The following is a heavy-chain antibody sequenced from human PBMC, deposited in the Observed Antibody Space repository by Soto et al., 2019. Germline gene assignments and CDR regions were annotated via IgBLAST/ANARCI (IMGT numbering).Heavy chain of an antibody. Sequence: EVQLVESGGGLVQPGGSLRLSCAASGFTFNSYSMNWVRQAPGKGLEWVSYISSSSSTIYYADSVKGRFTISRDNAKNSLYLQMISLRDEDTAVYYCARTGYYGSGILLWGQGTLGTVSS. D-gene: IGHD3-10*01. CDR1: GFTFNSYS. CDR2: ISSSSSTI. CDR3: ARTGYYGSGILL. J-gene: IGHJ4*02. V-gene: IGHV3-48*02.